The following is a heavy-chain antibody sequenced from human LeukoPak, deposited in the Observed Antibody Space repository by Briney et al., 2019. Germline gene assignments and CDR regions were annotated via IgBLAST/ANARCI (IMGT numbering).Heavy chain of an antibody. D-gene: IGHD2-2*01. CDR3: GRERGQYCSSTSCYAFDI. CDR1: GGSLSSHY. CDR2: ISNSGST. V-gene: IGHV4-59*11. Sequence: SETLSLTCTVSGGSLSSHYWTWVRQSPGKGLEWIGDISNSGSTNYNPSLKGRVTISIDTSKNQFSLKLSSVTAADTAVYYCGRERGQYCSSTSCYAFDIWGQGTMVTVSS. J-gene: IGHJ3*02.